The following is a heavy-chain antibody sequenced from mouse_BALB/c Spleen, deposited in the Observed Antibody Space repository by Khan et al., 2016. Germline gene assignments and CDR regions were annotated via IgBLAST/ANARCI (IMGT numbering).Heavy chain of an antibody. Sequence: EVELVESGGDLVQPGGSRKLSCAASGFTFSGFGMHWVRQAPAKGLEWVAYITSGSTNIYYADTVKGRFTIYRDTPKTTLFLQMTSLRSEYTAMYYFASMGGSYAMGDWGQGTSVTVSS. V-gene: IGHV5-17*02. CDR2: ITSGSTNI. J-gene: IGHJ4*01. CDR3: ASMGGSYAMGD. CDR1: GFTFSGFG.